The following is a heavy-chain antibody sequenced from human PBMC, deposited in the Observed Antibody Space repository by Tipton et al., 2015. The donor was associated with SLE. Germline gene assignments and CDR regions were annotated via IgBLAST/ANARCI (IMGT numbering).Heavy chain of an antibody. CDR1: GDSISSDY. V-gene: IGHV4-59*01. D-gene: IGHD6-13*01. J-gene: IGHJ4*02. CDR2: IYHSGST. Sequence: GLVKPSETLSLTCTVSGDSISSDYWSWVRQPPGRGLEWIGYIYHSGSTYYHPSLKSRVTISVDTSKNQFSLKLSSVTAADTAVYYCARGSEDSWSDYWGQGTLVTVSS. CDR3: ARGSEDSWSDY.